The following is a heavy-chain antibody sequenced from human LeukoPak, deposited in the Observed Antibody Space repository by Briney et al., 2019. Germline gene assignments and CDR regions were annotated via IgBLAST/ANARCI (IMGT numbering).Heavy chain of an antibody. CDR2: IIPIFGTA. Sequence: RASVKVSCKASGGTFSSYAISWVRQAPGQGLEWMGGIIPIFGTANYAQKFQGRVTITTDESTSTAYMELSSLRSEDTAVYYCARGEKYCSSTSCYIRAFDIWGQGTMVTVSS. J-gene: IGHJ3*02. D-gene: IGHD2-2*02. CDR3: ARGEKYCSSTSCYIRAFDI. CDR1: GGTFSSYA. V-gene: IGHV1-69*05.